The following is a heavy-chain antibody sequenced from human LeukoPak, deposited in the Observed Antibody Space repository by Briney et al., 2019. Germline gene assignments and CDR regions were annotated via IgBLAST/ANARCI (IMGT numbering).Heavy chain of an antibody. CDR1: GGSFSNYY. CDR2: INDSGRT. Sequence: SETPSLTCAVYGGSFSNYYWSWIRQPPGRGLEWIGEINDSGRTNYNPSLMSRVTVSVDTSKNQFSLRLTSVTATDTAVYYCARRWNYGRNYYIDVWGNGATVSVSS. CDR3: ARRWNYGRNYYIDV. V-gene: IGHV4-34*01. D-gene: IGHD1-7*01. J-gene: IGHJ6*03.